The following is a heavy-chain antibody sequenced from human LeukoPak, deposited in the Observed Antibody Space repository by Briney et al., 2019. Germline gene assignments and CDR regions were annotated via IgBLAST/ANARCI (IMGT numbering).Heavy chain of an antibody. D-gene: IGHD3-22*01. CDR1: GYTFTSYG. J-gene: IGHJ4*02. V-gene: IGHV1-18*01. Sequence: ASVKVSCKASGYTFTSYGINWVRQARGQGLEWMGWISAYNGNTNYAQKLQGRVTMTTDTSTSTAYMELRSLRSDDTAVYYCARDEYYYDSSGYYYEGHFDYWGQGTLVTVSS. CDR3: ARDEYYYDSSGYYYEGHFDY. CDR2: ISAYNGNT.